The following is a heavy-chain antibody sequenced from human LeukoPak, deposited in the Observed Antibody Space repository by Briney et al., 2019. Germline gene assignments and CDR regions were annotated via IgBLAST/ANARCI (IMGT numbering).Heavy chain of an antibody. D-gene: IGHD3-22*01. Sequence: GGSLRLSCAASGFMFSSNWMSWVRLAPGKGLEWVANIKEDGTETYYVDSVKGRFTISRDNAKNSLYLQMNSLRVEDTAVYYCAKSSYYDSSGFYREYYFDYWGQGTLVPVSS. V-gene: IGHV3-7*03. CDR2: IKEDGTET. CDR1: GFMFSSNW. CDR3: AKSSYYDSSGFYREYYFDY. J-gene: IGHJ4*02.